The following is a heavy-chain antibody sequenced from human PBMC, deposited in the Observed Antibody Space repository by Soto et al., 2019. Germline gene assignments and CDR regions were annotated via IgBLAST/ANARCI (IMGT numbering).Heavy chain of an antibody. D-gene: IGHD7-27*01. CDR1: GGSISSVYDC. Sequence: QVQLQESGPILVKPSQTLSLTCTVSGGSISSVYDCWSWIRQSPDKGLEWIGHIYNGGTTYNNPSPPSRITISVDTSKNQFSLQLRSVTAADTAVYFGARGPSGDKVDFWGQGTLVTVSS. CDR3: ARGPSGDKVDF. V-gene: IGHV4-30-4*01. J-gene: IGHJ4*02. CDR2: IYNGGTT.